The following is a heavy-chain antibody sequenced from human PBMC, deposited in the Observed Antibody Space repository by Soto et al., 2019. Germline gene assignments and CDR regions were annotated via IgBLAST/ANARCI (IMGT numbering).Heavy chain of an antibody. CDR1: GGTFSSYA. J-gene: IGHJ4*02. CDR3: ARGFFRPPSTPNFDY. CDR2: ITPIFGTA. V-gene: IGHV1-69*13. Sequence: ASVKVSCKASGGTFSSYAISWVRQAPGQGLEWMGGITPIFGTANYAQKFQGRVTITADESTSTAYMELSSLKASDTAMYYCARGFFRPPSTPNFDYWGLGTLVTVSS. D-gene: IGHD3-3*01.